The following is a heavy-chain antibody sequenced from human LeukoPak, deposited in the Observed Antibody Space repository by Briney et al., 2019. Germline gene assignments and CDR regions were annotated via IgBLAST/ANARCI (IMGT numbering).Heavy chain of an antibody. CDR3: ARSSGWAYFDY. J-gene: IGHJ4*02. D-gene: IGHD6-19*01. V-gene: IGHV4-59*01. Sequence: SGTLSLTCTVSGGSISSYYWSWIRQPPGKGLEWIGYIYYSGSTNYNPSLKSRVTISVDTSKNQFSLKLSSVTAADTAVYYCARSSGWAYFDYWGQGTLVTVSS. CDR1: GGSISSYY. CDR2: IYYSGST.